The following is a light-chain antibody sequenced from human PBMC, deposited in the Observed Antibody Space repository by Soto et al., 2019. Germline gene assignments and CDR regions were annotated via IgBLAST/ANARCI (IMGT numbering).Light chain of an antibody. Sequence: AIQMTQSPSSLSASVGDRVTITCRASQGIRNDLGWYQQRPGKAPELLIYGASSLQRGVPSRFSGSGSGTDFTLTISSLQPEDFATYYCLQDYNYPRTFGQGTKVEIK. V-gene: IGKV1-6*01. CDR1: QGIRND. CDR3: LQDYNYPRT. J-gene: IGKJ1*01. CDR2: GAS.